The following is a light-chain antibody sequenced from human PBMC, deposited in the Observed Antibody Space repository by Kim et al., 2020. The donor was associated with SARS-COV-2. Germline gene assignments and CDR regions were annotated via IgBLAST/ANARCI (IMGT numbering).Light chain of an antibody. CDR3: QQSYNLPFS. CDR1: QNIVTS. J-gene: IGKJ2*03. CDR2: DAS. Sequence: ASVGDRVTITCRASQNIVTSLNWYQKKPGKAPTILIYDASSLEGGVPLRFSGTGSGTDFTLTIRGLQPEDSGSYHCQQSYNLPFSFGQGTKVDIK. V-gene: IGKV1-39*01.